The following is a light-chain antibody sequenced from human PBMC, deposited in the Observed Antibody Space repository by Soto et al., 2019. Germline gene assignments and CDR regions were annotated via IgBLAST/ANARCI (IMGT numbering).Light chain of an antibody. V-gene: IGKV3-15*01. Sequence: EIVMTQSPATLSVSPGERATLSCRASQSISTELAWYQQKPGQPPRLPIYSASTRATGVPARFTGSGSGSEFTLTISGLQSEDFAVYYGQQGHNWPLTFGQGTRLEI. CDR3: QQGHNWPLT. J-gene: IGKJ2*01. CDR2: SAS. CDR1: QSISTE.